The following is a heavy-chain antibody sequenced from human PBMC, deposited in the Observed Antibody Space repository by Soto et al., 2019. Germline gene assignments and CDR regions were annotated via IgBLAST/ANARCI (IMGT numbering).Heavy chain of an antibody. V-gene: IGHV3-23*01. CDR1: GFTFSSYA. CDR2: ISGSGGGT. Sequence: EVQLLESGGGLVQPGGSLRLSCAASGFTFSSYAMSWVRQAPGKGLEWVSAISGSGGGTYYADSVKGRFTISRDNSKNTLYLQMNSLRAEDTAVYYCAKDLYGGDYVGPLFAFDIWGQGTMVTVSS. D-gene: IGHD4-17*01. J-gene: IGHJ3*02. CDR3: AKDLYGGDYVGPLFAFDI.